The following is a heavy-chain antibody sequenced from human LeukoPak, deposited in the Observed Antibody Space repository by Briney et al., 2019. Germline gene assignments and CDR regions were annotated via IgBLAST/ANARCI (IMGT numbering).Heavy chain of an antibody. D-gene: IGHD3-22*01. J-gene: IGHJ6*02. V-gene: IGHV1-2*02. Sequence: ASVKVSCKASGYTFTGYYMHWVRQAPGQGLEWISCINPNSGGTNYAQKFQGRVTMTRDTSISTAYMELSRLRSDDTAVYYCARGIFYDSSGYNTPQYGMDVWGQGTTVTVSS. CDR3: ARGIFYDSSGYNTPQYGMDV. CDR1: GYTFTGYY. CDR2: INPNSGGT.